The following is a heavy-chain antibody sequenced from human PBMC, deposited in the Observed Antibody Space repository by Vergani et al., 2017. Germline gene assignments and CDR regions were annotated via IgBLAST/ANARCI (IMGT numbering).Heavy chain of an antibody. CDR3: ARARCIETCYMSNWLDS. CDR1: GFALNRHA. Sequence: QVQLVESGGGVVQPGTSLRLSCVVSGFALNRHAMYWVRQAPGKGLEWVVGISFDGTNEDYPDLVKGRFTISRDIAKNTLYLQMNSLRVEDTGVYYCARARCIETCYMSNWLDSWGQGTLVTVSS. CDR2: ISFDGTNE. V-gene: IGHV3-30-3*01. J-gene: IGHJ5*01. D-gene: IGHD3-9*01.